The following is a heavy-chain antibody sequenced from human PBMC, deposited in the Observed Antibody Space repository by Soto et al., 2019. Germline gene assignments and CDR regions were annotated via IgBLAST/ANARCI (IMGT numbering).Heavy chain of an antibody. CDR3: ARVDVLRFFECLI. D-gene: IGHD3-3*01. V-gene: IGHV1-18*04. CDR2: ISAYNGNT. Sequence: ASVKVSCKASGYTFTNYGISWVRQAPGQGLEWMGWISAYNGNTNYAQNLQGRVTMTTDTSTITGYMELRILRSDDTAVYYCARVDVLRFFECLIWAQGTLVTVSS. CDR1: GYTFTNYG. J-gene: IGHJ4*02.